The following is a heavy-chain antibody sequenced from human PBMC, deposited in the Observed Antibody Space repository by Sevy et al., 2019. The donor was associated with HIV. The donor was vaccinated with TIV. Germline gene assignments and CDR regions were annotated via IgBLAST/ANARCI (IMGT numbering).Heavy chain of an antibody. V-gene: IGHV4-61*02. Sequence: SETLSLTCTVAGDSISSGNHWWSWIRQPAGKGLEWIGRVYSSGRTMYNSSLKSRVTMSVDTSKYQFSLMVSSLIAADTAIYYCARDGIRRDYYHGMDVWGQGTTVTVSS. CDR1: GDSISSGNHW. CDR2: VYSSGRT. J-gene: IGHJ6*02. D-gene: IGHD3-10*01. CDR3: ARDGIRRDYYHGMDV.